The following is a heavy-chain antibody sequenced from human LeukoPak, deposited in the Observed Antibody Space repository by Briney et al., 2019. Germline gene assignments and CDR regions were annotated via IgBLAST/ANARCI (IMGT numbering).Heavy chain of an antibody. CDR1: GFTVSSNY. Sequence: PGGSLRLSCAASGFTVSSNYMSWVRQAPGKGPEWVSVIYSGGSTYYADSVKGRFTISRDNSKNTLYLQMNSLRAEDTAVYYCARQLAVAFWFDPWGQGTLVTVSS. CDR2: IYSGGST. J-gene: IGHJ5*02. CDR3: ARQLAVAFWFDP. V-gene: IGHV3-66*04. D-gene: IGHD6-19*01.